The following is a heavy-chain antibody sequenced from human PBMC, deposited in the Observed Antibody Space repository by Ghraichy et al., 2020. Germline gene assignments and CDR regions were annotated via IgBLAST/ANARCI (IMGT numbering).Heavy chain of an antibody. CDR1: GGSFSGYY. D-gene: IGHD5-18*01. V-gene: IGHV4-34*01. CDR3: ARGKTGGGYSYAIKGSFYFDY. J-gene: IGHJ4*02. Sequence: SETLSLTCAVYGGSFSGYYWSWIRQPPGKGLEWIGEINHSGSTNYNPSLKSRVTISVDTSKNQFSLKLSSVTAADTAVYYCARGKTGGGYSYAIKGSFYFDYWGQGTLVTVSS. CDR2: INHSGST.